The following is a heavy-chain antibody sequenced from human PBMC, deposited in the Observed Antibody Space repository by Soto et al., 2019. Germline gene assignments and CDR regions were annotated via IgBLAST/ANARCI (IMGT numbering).Heavy chain of an antibody. J-gene: IGHJ4*02. CDR1: GLKFDSYA. D-gene: IGHD3-10*01. CDR2: LSGTGDST. CDR3: AKDNGDHGSGTFFH. V-gene: IGHV3-23*01. Sequence: EVQLLESGGALVQPGGSLRLSCAASGLKFDSYAMSWVRQAPGKGLEWVSALSGTGDSTDYADSVKGRFTISRDDSKNTLYLQMSSLRAEDTAVYYCAKDNGDHGSGTFFHWGQGTLVTVSS.